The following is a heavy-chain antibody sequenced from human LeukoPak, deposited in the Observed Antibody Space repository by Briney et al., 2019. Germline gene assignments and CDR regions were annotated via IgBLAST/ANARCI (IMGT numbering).Heavy chain of an antibody. J-gene: IGHJ4*02. Sequence: ASVKVSCTASGYTFTGYYMHWVRQAPGQGLEWMGWINPNSGGTNYAQKFQGRVTMTRDTSISTAYMELSRLRSDDTAVYYCARAPTQYGSGSYYSEDYWGQGTLVTVSS. CDR2: INPNSGGT. V-gene: IGHV1-2*02. D-gene: IGHD3-10*01. CDR1: GYTFTGYY. CDR3: ARAPTQYGSGSYYSEDY.